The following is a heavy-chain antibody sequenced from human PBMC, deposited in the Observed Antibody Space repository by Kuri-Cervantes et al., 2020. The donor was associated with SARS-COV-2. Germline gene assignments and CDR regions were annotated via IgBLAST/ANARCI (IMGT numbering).Heavy chain of an antibody. CDR1: GYTFTGYY. Sequence: ASVKVSCKASGYTFTGYYMHWVRQAPGQGLEWMGWINPNSGGTNYAQKFQGRVTMTRDTSISTAYMELSSLRSEDTAVYYCASLLVGYCSGGSCYSGGGSGYYYGMDVWGQGTTVTVSS. J-gene: IGHJ6*02. D-gene: IGHD2-15*01. CDR3: ASLLVGYCSGGSCYSGGGSGYYYGMDV. CDR2: INPNSGGT. V-gene: IGHV1-2*02.